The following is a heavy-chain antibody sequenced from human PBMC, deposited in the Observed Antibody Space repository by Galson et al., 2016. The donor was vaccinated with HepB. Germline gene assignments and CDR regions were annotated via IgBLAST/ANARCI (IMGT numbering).Heavy chain of an antibody. CDR1: GYSFSSYG. D-gene: IGHD6-19*01. Sequence: SCKASGYSFSSYGVSWVRQAPGQGLEWMGWINGGSGDTKYSQKFQDRVTITRETSASTAYMEVNSLRSGDTAVYYCARETSGWYLGGGQGTLVSVSA. J-gene: IGHJ4*02. CDR2: INGGSGDT. CDR3: ARETSGWYLG. V-gene: IGHV1-3*01.